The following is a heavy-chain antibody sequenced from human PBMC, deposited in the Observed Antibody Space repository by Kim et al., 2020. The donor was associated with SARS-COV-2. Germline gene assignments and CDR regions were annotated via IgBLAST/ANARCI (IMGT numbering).Heavy chain of an antibody. CDR3: ARDLGGFDSSGYFCH. J-gene: IGHJ4*01. CDR1: GYTFSDYS. D-gene: IGHD3-22*01. Sequence: ASVKVSCKASGYTFSDYSIHWVRQAPGQGLEWMGWINPNTGGAKYAQKFQGGVTIIRDTSLSTAYMELINLKFDDTAVYYCARDLGGFDSSGYFCHWGQGTLVTVSS. V-gene: IGHV1-2*02. CDR2: INPNTGGA.